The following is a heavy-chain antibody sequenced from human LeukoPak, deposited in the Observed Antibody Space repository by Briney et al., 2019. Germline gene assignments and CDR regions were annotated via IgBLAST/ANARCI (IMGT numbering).Heavy chain of an antibody. CDR1: GFTFSSHD. V-gene: IGHV3-23*01. J-gene: IGHJ4*02. CDR2: ISGSGVST. CDR3: ARDLLGLLGPGFDY. Sequence: GGSLRLSCAASGFTFSSHDMSWVRQAPGKGLEWVSGISGSGVSTYYADSVKGRFTISRDNSKNTLYLQMNSLRAEDTAVYYCARDLLGLLGPGFDYWGQGTLVTVSS. D-gene: IGHD2-15*01.